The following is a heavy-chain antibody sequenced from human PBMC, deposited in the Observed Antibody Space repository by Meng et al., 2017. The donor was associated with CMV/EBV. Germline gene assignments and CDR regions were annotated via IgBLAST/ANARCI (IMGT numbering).Heavy chain of an antibody. CDR2: ISYDGSNK. CDR3: ARDRKAAAKGYYYGMDV. D-gene: IGHD2-2*01. CDR1: GFTFSSYA. V-gene: IGHV3-30-3*01. J-gene: IGHJ6*02. Sequence: GGSLRLSCAASGFTFSSYAMHWVRQAPGKGLEWVAVISYDGSNKYYADSVKGRFTISRDNSKNTLYLQMNSLGAEDTAVYYCARDRKAAAKGYYYGMDVWGQGTTVTVSS.